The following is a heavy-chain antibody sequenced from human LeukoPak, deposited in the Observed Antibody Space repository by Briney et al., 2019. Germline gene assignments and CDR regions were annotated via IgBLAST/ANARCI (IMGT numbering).Heavy chain of an antibody. J-gene: IGHJ3*02. CDR3: AAARGLVGATEPDAFDI. Sequence: ASVKVSCKASRFTFTSSAVQWVRQARGQRLEWIGWIVVGSGNTNYAQKFQERVTITRDMSTSTAYMELSSLRSEDTAVYYCAAARGLVGATEPDAFDIWGQGTMVTVSS. V-gene: IGHV1-58*01. CDR1: RFTFTSSA. CDR2: IVVGSGNT. D-gene: IGHD1-26*01.